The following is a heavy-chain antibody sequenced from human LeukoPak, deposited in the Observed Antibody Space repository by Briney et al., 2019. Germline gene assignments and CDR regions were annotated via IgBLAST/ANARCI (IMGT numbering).Heavy chain of an antibody. J-gene: IGHJ3*01. D-gene: IGHD1-26*01. Sequence: GGSLRLSCAASGFIFSTYAMDWVRQAPGKGPEWVSYISSSGSAIYYADSVKGRFTISRDNAKNSLYLEMNSLRDEDSAVYYCVRDPSGTYSYHTFTFWGQGTMVTV. V-gene: IGHV3-48*02. CDR2: ISSSGSAI. CDR3: VRDPSGTYSYHTFTF. CDR1: GFIFSTYA.